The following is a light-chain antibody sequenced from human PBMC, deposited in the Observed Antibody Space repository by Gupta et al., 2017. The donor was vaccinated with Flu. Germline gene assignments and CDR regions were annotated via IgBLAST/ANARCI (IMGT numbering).Light chain of an antibody. CDR3: EAWEDSLNGRVV. J-gene: IGLJ2*01. CDR1: TSNIGSNF. Sequence: SVLTQPPSASGTPGQRVTISCSGSTSNIGSNFVYWYQQVPGTAPKLLIYVDNQRPSGGPERVSGSKSGTSAAIAIGGLRSEEEAEYYCEAWEDSLNGRVVFGGGTRLTVL. CDR2: VDN. V-gene: IGLV1-47*01.